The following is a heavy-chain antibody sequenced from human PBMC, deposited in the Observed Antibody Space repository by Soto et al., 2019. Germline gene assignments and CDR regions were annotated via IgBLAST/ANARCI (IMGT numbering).Heavy chain of an antibody. V-gene: IGHV4-59*01. CDR2: IFYSGST. CDR1: GGSISSYY. Sequence: QVQLQESGPGLVKPSETLSLTRTVSGGSISSYYWSWIRQPPGKGLEWIGFIFYSGSTSYNPSLTSGVTISIDTSEYQFSLKLNSVTAADTAVYYCASMIGDPVLSFDSWGQGTLVAVSS. J-gene: IGHJ5*01. CDR3: ASMIGDPVLSFDS. D-gene: IGHD3-10*02.